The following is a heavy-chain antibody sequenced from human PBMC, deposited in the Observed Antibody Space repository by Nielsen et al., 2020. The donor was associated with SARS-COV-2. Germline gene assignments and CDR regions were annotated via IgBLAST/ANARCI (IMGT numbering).Heavy chain of an antibody. Sequence: GGSLRLSCAASGFTFDDYTMHWVRQAPGKGLEWVSLISWDGGSTYYADSVKGRLTISRDNSKNSLYLQMNSLRTEDTALYYCAKDSATFLETDYFDYWGQGTLVTVSS. V-gene: IGHV3-43*01. D-gene: IGHD3-3*01. J-gene: IGHJ4*02. CDR1: GFTFDDYT. CDR3: AKDSATFLETDYFDY. CDR2: ISWDGGST.